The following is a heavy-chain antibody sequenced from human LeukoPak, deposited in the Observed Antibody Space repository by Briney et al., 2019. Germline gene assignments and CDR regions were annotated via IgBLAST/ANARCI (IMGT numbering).Heavy chain of an antibody. J-gene: IGHJ4*02. Sequence: GGSLRLSCAASGFTFSSYSMNWVRQAPGKGLEWVSSISSSSSYIYYADSVKGRFTISRDNAKNSLYLQMNSLGAEDTAVYYCASRGIAAAGTWHDYWGQGTLVTVSS. D-gene: IGHD6-13*01. CDR2: ISSSSSYI. CDR3: ASRGIAAAGTWHDY. V-gene: IGHV3-21*01. CDR1: GFTFSSYS.